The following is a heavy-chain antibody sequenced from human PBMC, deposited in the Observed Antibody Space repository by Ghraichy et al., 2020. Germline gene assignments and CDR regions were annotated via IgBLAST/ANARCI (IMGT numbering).Heavy chain of an antibody. CDR3: ARSPPRYGDYLGSY. CDR1: GFTFSSYS. Sequence: GGSLRLSCAASGFTFSSYSMNWVRQAPGKGLEWVSSISSSSSYIYYADSVKGRFTISRDNAKNSLYLQMNSLRAEDTAVYYCARSPPRYGDYLGSYWGQGTLVTVSS. J-gene: IGHJ4*02. CDR2: ISSSSSYI. V-gene: IGHV3-21*01. D-gene: IGHD4-17*01.